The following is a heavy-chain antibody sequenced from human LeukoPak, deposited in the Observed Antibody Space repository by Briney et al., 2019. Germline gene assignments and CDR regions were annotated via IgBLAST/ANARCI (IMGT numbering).Heavy chain of an antibody. J-gene: IGHJ6*02. CDR3: ARDSYGMDV. CDR1: GFTFSSYA. Sequence: GGSPRLSCAASGFTFSSYAMHWVRQAPGKGLEWVAVISYDGSNKYYADSVKGRFTISRDNSKNTLYLQMNSLRAEDTAVYYCARDSYGMDVWGQGTTVTVSS. V-gene: IGHV3-30-3*01. CDR2: ISYDGSNK.